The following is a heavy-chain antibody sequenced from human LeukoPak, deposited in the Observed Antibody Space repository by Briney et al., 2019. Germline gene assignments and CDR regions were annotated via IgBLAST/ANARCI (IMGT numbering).Heavy chain of an antibody. D-gene: IGHD1-1*01. CDR2: IYYSGST. V-gene: IGHV4-30-4*01. CDR1: GGSISSGDYY. Sequence: SQTLSLTCTVSGGSISSGDYYWRWIRQPPGKGLEWIGYIYYSGSTYYNPSLKSRVTISVDTSKNQFSLKLSSVTAADTAVYYCARSKWNVGMDVWGQGTTVTVSS. CDR3: ARSKWNVGMDV. J-gene: IGHJ6*02.